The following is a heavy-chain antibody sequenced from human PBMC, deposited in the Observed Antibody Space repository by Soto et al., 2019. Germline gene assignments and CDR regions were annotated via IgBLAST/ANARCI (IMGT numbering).Heavy chain of an antibody. J-gene: IGHJ4*02. CDR3: ARARYRRTVVTHFDY. Sequence: SETLSLTCAVYGGSFSGYYWSWIRQPPGKGLEWIGEINHSGSTNYNPSLKSRVTISVDTSKNQFSLKLSSVTAADTAVYYCARARYRRTVVTHFDYWGQGNLVTVSS. CDR1: GGSFSGYY. CDR2: INHSGST. V-gene: IGHV4-34*01. D-gene: IGHD1-26*01.